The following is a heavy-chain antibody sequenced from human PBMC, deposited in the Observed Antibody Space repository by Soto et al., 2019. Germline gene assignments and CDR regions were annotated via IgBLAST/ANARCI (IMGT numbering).Heavy chain of an antibody. Sequence: QVQLVQSGAEVKKPGSSVKVSCKASGGTFSSYAISWVRQAPGQGLEWMGGIIPIFGTANYAQKFQGRVTGTGDESTSTAYMGLSSLRSEDTAVCCWAGGRPGSWSGGDAFDSWGQGTMVTVSS. CDR3: AGGRPGSWSGGDAFDS. V-gene: IGHV1-69*12. CDR1: GGTFSSYA. D-gene: IGHD6-13*01. J-gene: IGHJ3*02. CDR2: IIPIFGTA.